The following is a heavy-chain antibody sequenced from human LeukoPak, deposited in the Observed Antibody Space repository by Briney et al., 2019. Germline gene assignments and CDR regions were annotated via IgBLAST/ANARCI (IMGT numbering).Heavy chain of an antibody. J-gene: IGHJ4*02. CDR3: ARGQTNRLLWVGESLSNINPFDY. Sequence: ASVKVSCKASGYTFTGYYMHWVRQAPGQGLEWMGWISAYNGYTKYAQKYQGRVTMTTDTSTSTADMELRSLRSDDTAVYYCARGQTNRLLWVGESLSNINPFDYWGQGTLVTVSS. D-gene: IGHD3-10*01. V-gene: IGHV1-18*04. CDR2: ISAYNGYT. CDR1: GYTFTGYY.